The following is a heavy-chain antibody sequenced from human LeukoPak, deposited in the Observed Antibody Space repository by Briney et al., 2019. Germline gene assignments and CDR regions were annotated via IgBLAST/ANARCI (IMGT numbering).Heavy chain of an antibody. Sequence: SETLSLTCTVSGGSISSYYWSWIRQPPGKGLEWIGEINHSGSTNYNPSLKSRVTISVDTSKNQFSLKLSSVTAADTAVYYCAKGGRIADNWFDPWGQGTLVTVSS. CDR1: GGSISSYY. D-gene: IGHD2/OR15-2a*01. V-gene: IGHV4-34*01. CDR2: INHSGST. CDR3: AKGGRIADNWFDP. J-gene: IGHJ5*02.